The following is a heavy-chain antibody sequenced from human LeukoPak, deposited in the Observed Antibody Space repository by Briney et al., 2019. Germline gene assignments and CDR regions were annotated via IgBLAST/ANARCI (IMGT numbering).Heavy chain of an antibody. Sequence: ASVKVCCKASGYTFTSYDINWVRQATGQGLEWMGWINPNSGGTNYAQKFQGRVTMTRDTSISTAYMELSRLRSDDTAVYYCARVVSSSEDFDYWGQGTLVTVSS. D-gene: IGHD6-6*01. J-gene: IGHJ4*02. V-gene: IGHV1-2*02. CDR1: GYTFTSYD. CDR3: ARVVSSSEDFDY. CDR2: INPNSGGT.